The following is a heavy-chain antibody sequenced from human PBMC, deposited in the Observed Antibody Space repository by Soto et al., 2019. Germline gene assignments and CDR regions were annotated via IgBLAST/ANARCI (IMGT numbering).Heavy chain of an antibody. CDR2: IIPIFGTA. V-gene: IGHV1-69*06. CDR1: GGTFSSYA. J-gene: IGHJ6*02. D-gene: IGHD5-12*01. Sequence: ASVKVSCKASGGTFSSYAISWVRQAPGQGLEWMGGIIPIFGTANYAQKFQGRVTITADKSTSTAYMELSSLRSEDTAVYYCARLPVATLHGSYYYYGMDVWGQGTTVTAP. CDR3: ARLPVATLHGSYYYYGMDV.